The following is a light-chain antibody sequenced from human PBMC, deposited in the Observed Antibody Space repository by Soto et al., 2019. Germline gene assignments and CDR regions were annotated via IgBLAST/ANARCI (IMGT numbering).Light chain of an antibody. V-gene: IGLV8-61*01. CDR3: VLYVGSGIGV. CDR1: SGSVSTSYY. Sequence: QAVVTQEPSFSVSPGGTVTLTCGLRSGSVSTSYYPSWFQQTPGQAPRTLIYSTSTRSSGVPDRFSGSILGNKAALTITGAQADDESDYYCVLYVGSGIGVFGGGTKLTVL. CDR2: STS. J-gene: IGLJ3*02.